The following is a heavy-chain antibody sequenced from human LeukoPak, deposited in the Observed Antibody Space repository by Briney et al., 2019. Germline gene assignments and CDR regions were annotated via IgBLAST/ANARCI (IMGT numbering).Heavy chain of an antibody. CDR3: ARDGSSWPDYYSGMDV. CDR2: ISSSGSTI. D-gene: IGHD6-13*01. J-gene: IGHJ6*02. V-gene: IGHV3-48*03. Sequence: GGSLRLSCAASGFTFSSYEMNWVRQAPGKGLEWVSYISSSGSTIYYADSVKGRFTISRDNAKNSLYLHMNSLRAEDTAVYYCARDGSSWPDYYSGMDVWGQGTTVTVSS. CDR1: GFTFSSYE.